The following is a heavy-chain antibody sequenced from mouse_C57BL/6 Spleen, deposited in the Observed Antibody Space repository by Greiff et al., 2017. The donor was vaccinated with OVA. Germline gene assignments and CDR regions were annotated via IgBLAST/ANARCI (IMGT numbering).Heavy chain of an antibody. CDR2: ISSGGSYT. Sequence: DVMLVESGGDLVKPGGSLKLSCAASGFTFSSYGMSWVRQTPDKRLEWVATISSGGSYTYYPDSVKGRFTISRDNAKNTLYLQMSSLKSEDTAMYYCATILDYFDYWGQGTTLTVSS. CDR3: ATILDYFDY. V-gene: IGHV5-6*02. CDR1: GFTFSSYG. J-gene: IGHJ2*01.